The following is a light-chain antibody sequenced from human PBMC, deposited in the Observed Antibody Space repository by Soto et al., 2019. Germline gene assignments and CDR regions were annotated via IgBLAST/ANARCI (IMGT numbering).Light chain of an antibody. J-gene: IGKJ2*01. CDR1: QSISSSA. V-gene: IGKV3-20*01. CDR3: QQYVTSPYT. Sequence: DIVLTQSPGTLSLSPGERVILSCRTSQSISSSALAWYQQKPGQAPSLLIYGSSRRATGIPDRFSGSGSGTDFTLTISSLEPEDFAVYFGQQYVTSPYTFGQGTKLEI. CDR2: GSS.